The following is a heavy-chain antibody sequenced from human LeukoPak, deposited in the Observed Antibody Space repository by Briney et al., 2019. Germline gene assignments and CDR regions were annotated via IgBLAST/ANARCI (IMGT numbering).Heavy chain of an antibody. V-gene: IGHV4-39*01. Sequence: SETLSLTCSVSGDSITGYYWGWIRQPPGKGLEWIGSIYYSGSTYYNPSLKSRVTISVDTSKNQFSLKLSSVTAADTAVYYCARQLGSVDIVASWGQGTLVTVSS. CDR1: GDSITGYY. CDR2: IYYSGST. CDR3: ARQLGSVDIVAS. D-gene: IGHD5-12*01. J-gene: IGHJ4*02.